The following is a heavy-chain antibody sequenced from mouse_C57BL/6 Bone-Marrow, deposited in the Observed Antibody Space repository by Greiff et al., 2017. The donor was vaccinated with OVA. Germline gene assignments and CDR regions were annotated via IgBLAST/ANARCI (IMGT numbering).Heavy chain of an antibody. CDR3: TREGGHDGYYGGAMDY. CDR1: GYTFTDYE. CDR2: IDPETGGT. D-gene: IGHD2-3*01. V-gene: IGHV1-15*01. Sequence: QVQLQQPGAELVRPGASVTLSCKASGYTFTDYEMHWVKQTPVHGLEWIGAIDPETGGTAYNQKFKGKAILTADKSSSTAYMELRSLTSEDSAVYYCTREGGHDGYYGGAMDYWGQGTSVTVSS. J-gene: IGHJ4*01.